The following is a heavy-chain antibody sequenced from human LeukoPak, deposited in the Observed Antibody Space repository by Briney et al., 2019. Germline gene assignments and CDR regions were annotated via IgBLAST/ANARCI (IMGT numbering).Heavy chain of an antibody. D-gene: IGHD3-22*01. CDR3: ARSGSSGYPYYFDY. CDR1: GGTFSSYA. CDR2: IIPIFGTA. J-gene: IGHJ4*02. V-gene: IGHV1-69*13. Sequence: GASVKVSCKASGGTFSSYAISWVRQAPGQGLEWMGGIIPIFGTANYAQKFQGRVTITADESTSTAYMELSSLRSEDTAVYYCARSGSSGYPYYFDYWGREPWSPSPQ.